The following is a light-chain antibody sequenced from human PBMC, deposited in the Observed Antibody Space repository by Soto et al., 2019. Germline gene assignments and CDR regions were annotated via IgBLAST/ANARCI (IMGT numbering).Light chain of an antibody. V-gene: IGKV1-5*01. CDR3: QQYNSYSA. J-gene: IGKJ1*01. Sequence: DIQMTQSPSTLSASVGDRVTITCRASQSISSWLAWYQQKPGKAPKLLIYDASSLESGVPSRFSGSGSGTEFTLTISSLQPDEFATYYCQQYNSYSACGQGTKVEIK. CDR1: QSISSW. CDR2: DAS.